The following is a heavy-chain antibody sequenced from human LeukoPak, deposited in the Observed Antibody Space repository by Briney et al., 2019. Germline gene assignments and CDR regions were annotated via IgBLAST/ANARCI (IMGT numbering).Heavy chain of an antibody. D-gene: IGHD6-19*01. CDR1: RGSISSYY. V-gene: IGHV4-59*01. CDR2: IYYSGST. J-gene: IGHJ4*02. CDR3: ARVGSPPYSSGDSFDY. Sequence: SETLSLTCTVSRGSISSYYWSWIRQPPGKGLEWIGYIYYSGSTNYNPSLKSRVTISVDTSKNQFSLKLSSVTAADTAVYYCARVGSPPYSSGDSFDYWGQGTLVTVSS.